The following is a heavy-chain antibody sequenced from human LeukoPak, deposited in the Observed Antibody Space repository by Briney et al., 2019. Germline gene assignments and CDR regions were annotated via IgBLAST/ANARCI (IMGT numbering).Heavy chain of an antibody. J-gene: IGHJ4*01. Sequence: TQTLTMLCTYCGISRRASGVGVAWIRQPPGKALRWLALIYWDDDKRYSPSLKSRLTITKDAAKTQVVLTMTNMDPVDTATYHSTRGKGRGMCDHWGRSSGHRLL. CDR1: GISRRASGVG. CDR3: TRGKGRGMCDH. CDR2: IYWDDDK. V-gene: IGHV2-5*02. D-gene: IGHD1-26*01.